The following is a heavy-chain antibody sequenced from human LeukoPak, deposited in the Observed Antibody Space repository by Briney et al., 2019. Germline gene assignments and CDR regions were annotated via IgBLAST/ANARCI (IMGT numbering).Heavy chain of an antibody. Sequence: ASLKVSCKASGGTFSSYAISWVRQAPGQGLEWMGRIIPIFGTANYAQKFQGRVTITADESTSTAYMELSSLRSEDTAVYYCARHPLGYCSSTSCEPFNYWGQGTLVTVSS. CDR3: ARHPLGYCSSTSCEPFNY. J-gene: IGHJ4*02. CDR1: GGTFSSYA. CDR2: IIPIFGTA. D-gene: IGHD2-2*01. V-gene: IGHV1-69*13.